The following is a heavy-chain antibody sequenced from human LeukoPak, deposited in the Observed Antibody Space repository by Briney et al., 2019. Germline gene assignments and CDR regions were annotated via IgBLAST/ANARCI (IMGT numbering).Heavy chain of an antibody. V-gene: IGHV1-24*01. D-gene: IGHD3-10*01. J-gene: IGHJ4*02. CDR2: FDPEDGET. Sequence: ASVKVSCKVSGYTLTELSMHWVRQAPGKGLEWMGGFDPEDGETIYAQKFQGRVTMTEDTSTDTAYMELSSLRSEDTAVYYCATHYYYGSGSYSDYWAREPWSPSPQ. CDR1: GYTLTELS. CDR3: ATHYYYGSGSYSDY.